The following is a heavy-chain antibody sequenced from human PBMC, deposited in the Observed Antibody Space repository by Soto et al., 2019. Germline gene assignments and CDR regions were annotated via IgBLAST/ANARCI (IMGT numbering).Heavy chain of an antibody. CDR3: ARDYSSRLEWLFSNWFDP. D-gene: IGHD3-3*01. CDR1: GFTFSSYS. V-gene: IGHV3-21*01. CDR2: ISSSSSYI. Sequence: GGSLRLSCAASGFTFSSYSMNWVRQAPGKGLEWVSSISSSSSYIYYADSVKGRFTVSRDNAKNSLYLQMNSLRAEDTAVYYCARDYSSRLEWLFSNWFDPWGQGTLVTVSS. J-gene: IGHJ5*02.